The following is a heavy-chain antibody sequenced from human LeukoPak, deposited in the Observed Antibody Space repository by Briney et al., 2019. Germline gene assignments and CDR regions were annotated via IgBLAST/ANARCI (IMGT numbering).Heavy chain of an antibody. CDR2: ISGGGGST. J-gene: IGHJ4*02. CDR1: RFTFSSYA. CDR3: AKCWSSGWYYFHC. D-gene: IGHD6-19*01. V-gene: IGHV3-23*01. Sequence: PGGSLRLSCAASRFTFSSYAMSWVRQAPGKGLEWVSAISGGGGSTYYADSVKGRFTISRDNSKNTLYLQINSLRAEDTAVYYCAKCWSSGWYYFHCWGQGTLVTVSS.